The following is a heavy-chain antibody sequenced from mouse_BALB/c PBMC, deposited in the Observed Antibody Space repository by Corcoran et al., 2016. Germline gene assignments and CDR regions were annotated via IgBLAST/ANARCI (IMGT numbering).Heavy chain of an antibody. J-gene: IGHJ1*01. CDR3: ASWDWYFDV. V-gene: IGHV14-3*02. CDR1: GFNLKDTY. D-gene: IGHD4-1*01. Sequence: EVQLQQSGAELVKPGASVKLSCTASGFNLKDTYMHWVKQRPEQGLEWIGRIDPANGNTKYDPKFQGKATITADTSSNTAYLQLSSLTSEDTAVYYCASWDWYFDVWGAVTTVTVSS. CDR2: IDPANGNT.